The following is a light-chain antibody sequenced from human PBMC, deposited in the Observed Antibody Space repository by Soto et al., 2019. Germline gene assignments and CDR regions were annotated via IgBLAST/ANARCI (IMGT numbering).Light chain of an antibody. CDR2: GAS. CDR1: QSVSSSY. CDR3: QQYGSSPLT. Sequence: EIVLTQSPGTLSLSPGERATLSCRASQSVSSSYLAWYQQKPGQAPRLLIYGASSRATGIPDRFSGSGSGTDFTLTISRLEPEYFAVYYCQQYGSSPLTFGQGTNVDIK. J-gene: IGKJ1*01. V-gene: IGKV3-20*01.